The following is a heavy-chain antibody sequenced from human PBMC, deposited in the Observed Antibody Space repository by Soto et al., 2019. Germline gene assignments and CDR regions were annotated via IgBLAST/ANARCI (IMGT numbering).Heavy chain of an antibody. V-gene: IGHV1-3*01. CDR2: INAGNGNT. CDR1: GYTFTSYA. CDR3: ARVSQEYYYYYMDV. Sequence: ASVKVSCKASGYTFTSYAVHWVRQAPGQRLEWMGWINAGNGNTKYSQKFQGRVTITRDTSASTAYMELSSLRSEDTAVYYCARVSQEYYYYYMDVWGKGTTVTVSS. J-gene: IGHJ6*03.